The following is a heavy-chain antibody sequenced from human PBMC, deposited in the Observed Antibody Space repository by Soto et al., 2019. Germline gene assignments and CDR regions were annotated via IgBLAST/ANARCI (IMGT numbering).Heavy chain of an antibody. D-gene: IGHD3-10*01. CDR3: ARDSRGSPLYYYYGMDV. Sequence: LSLTCTVSGGSISSYYWSWIRQPAGKGLEWIGRIYTSGSTNYNPSLKSRVTMSVDTSKNQFSLKLSSVTAADTAVYYCARDSRGSPLYYYYGMDVWGQGTTVTVSS. J-gene: IGHJ6*02. CDR2: IYTSGST. V-gene: IGHV4-4*07. CDR1: GGSISSYY.